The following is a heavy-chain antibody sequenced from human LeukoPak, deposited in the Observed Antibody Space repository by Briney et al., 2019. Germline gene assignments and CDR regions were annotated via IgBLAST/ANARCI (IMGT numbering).Heavy chain of an antibody. J-gene: IGHJ4*02. Sequence: ASVKVSCKASGGTFSSYAISWVRQAPGQGLEWMGGIIPIFGTANYAQKFQGRVTITTDESTSTAYMELSSLRSEDTAVYYCARDEGGQGDFWSGYYNYWGQGTLVTVSS. CDR1: GGTFSSYA. CDR2: IIPIFGTA. V-gene: IGHV1-69*05. CDR3: ARDEGGQGDFWSGYYNY. D-gene: IGHD3-3*01.